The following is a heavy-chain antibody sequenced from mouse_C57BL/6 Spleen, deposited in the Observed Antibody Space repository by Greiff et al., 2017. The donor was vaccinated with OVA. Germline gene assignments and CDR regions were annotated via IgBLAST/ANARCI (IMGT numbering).Heavy chain of an antibody. CDR3: ARGGDYDEVDY. V-gene: IGHV3-6*01. CDR1: GYSITSGYY. D-gene: IGHD2-4*01. CDR2: ISYDGSN. Sequence: EVQLQESGPGLVKPSQSLSLTCSVTGYSITSGYYWNWIRQFPGNKLEWMGYISYDGSNNYNPSLKNRISITRDTSKNQFFLKLNSVTTEDTATYYCARGGDYDEVDYWGQGTTLTVSS. J-gene: IGHJ2*01.